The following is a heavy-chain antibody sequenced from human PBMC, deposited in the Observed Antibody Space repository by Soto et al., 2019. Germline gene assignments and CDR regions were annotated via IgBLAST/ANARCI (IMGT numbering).Heavy chain of an antibody. Sequence: SETLSLTCTVSGRSMSGYYWSWIRQPAGERLEWIGRIYTSGTADFNPSLKGRVTMSVDTSKNQFSLKLTSVTAADTALYYCAREDYYDTGYYVVWGQGTQVTVSS. J-gene: IGHJ4*02. CDR1: GRSMSGYY. CDR2: IYTSGTA. CDR3: AREDYYDTGYYVV. V-gene: IGHV4-4*07. D-gene: IGHD3-9*01.